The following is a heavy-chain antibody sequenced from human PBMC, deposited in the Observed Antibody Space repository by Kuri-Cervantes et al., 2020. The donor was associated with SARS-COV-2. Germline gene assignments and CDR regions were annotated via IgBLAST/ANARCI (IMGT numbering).Heavy chain of an antibody. Sequence: ASVKVSCKASGYTFTSYAMNWVRQAPGQGLEWMGIINPSGGSTSYAQKFQGRVTMTRDTSTSTVYMELSSLRSEDTAVYYCTRVGVVVVAASLVYWGQGTLVTVSS. CDR3: TRVGVVVVAASLVY. CDR2: INPSGGST. D-gene: IGHD2-15*01. J-gene: IGHJ4*02. V-gene: IGHV1-46*01. CDR1: GYTFTSYA.